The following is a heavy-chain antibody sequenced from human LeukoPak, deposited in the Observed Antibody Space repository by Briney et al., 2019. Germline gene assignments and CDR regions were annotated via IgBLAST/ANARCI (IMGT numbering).Heavy chain of an antibody. CDR3: ARDRGPNYYDTSGLFSH. Sequence: GGSLRLSCTASGFTFSSYSMNWVRQAPGKGLEWVSYISSSSSTIYYADSVKGRFTISRDNAKSSLCLQMNSLRAEDTAVYYCARDRGPNYYDTSGLFSHWGQGTLVTVSS. V-gene: IGHV3-48*01. D-gene: IGHD3-22*01. CDR2: ISSSSSTI. J-gene: IGHJ4*02. CDR1: GFTFSSYS.